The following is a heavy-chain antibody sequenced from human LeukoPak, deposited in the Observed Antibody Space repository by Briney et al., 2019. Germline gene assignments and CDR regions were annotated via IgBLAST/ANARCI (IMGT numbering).Heavy chain of an antibody. CDR2: ISAYNGNR. CDR1: GYTFTRYG. D-gene: IGHD3-22*01. CDR3: ARDYYDSSGYLPFDY. Sequence: GASVKVSCKASGYTFTRYGISWVRQAPGQGLEWMGWISAYNGNRNYVQKLQGRVTMTTDTSTSTAYMELRSLRSDDTAVYYCARDYYDSSGYLPFDYWGQGSPVTVS. J-gene: IGHJ4*02. V-gene: IGHV1-18*01.